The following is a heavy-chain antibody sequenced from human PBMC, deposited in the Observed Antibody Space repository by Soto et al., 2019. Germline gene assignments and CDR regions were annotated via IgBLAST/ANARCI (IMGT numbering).Heavy chain of an antibody. CDR1: GFTFSSYG. J-gene: IGHJ4*02. D-gene: IGHD6-13*01. CDR2: IWYDGSNK. CDR3: ARDRESIAAAGPEY. V-gene: IGHV3-33*01. Sequence: PGGSLRLSCAASGFTFSSYGMHWVRQAPGKGLEWVAVIWYDGSNKYYADSVKGRFTISRDNSKNTLYLQMNSLRAEDTAVYYCARDRESIAAAGPEYWGQGTLVTVSS.